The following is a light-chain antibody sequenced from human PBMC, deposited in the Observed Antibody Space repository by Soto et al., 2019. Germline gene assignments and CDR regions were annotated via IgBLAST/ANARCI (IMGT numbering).Light chain of an antibody. CDR2: EVS. Sequence: QSALAQPASVSGSPGQSITISCTGTSSDVGSYDYVSWYQHHPGKAPKLLIYEVSNRPSGVSNRFSGSKSGNTASLTISGLQAEDEADYYCSSYTSSSTVVFGGGTKVTV. J-gene: IGLJ2*01. CDR1: SSDVGSYDY. V-gene: IGLV2-14*01. CDR3: SSYTSSSTVV.